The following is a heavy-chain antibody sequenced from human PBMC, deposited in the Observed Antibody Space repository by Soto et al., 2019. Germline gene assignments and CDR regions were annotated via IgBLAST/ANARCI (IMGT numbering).Heavy chain of an antibody. Sequence: GGSLRLSCAASGFTFSSYAMHWGRQAPGKGLEWVAIILYDGSNKYYADSVNGRFTISRDRSKNTLYLQMNILTAEDTAVYYCAREVEGLDYWGQGTLVTVSS. D-gene: IGHD2-15*01. CDR1: GFTFSSYA. CDR2: ILYDGSNK. V-gene: IGHV3-30-3*01. CDR3: AREVEGLDY. J-gene: IGHJ4*02.